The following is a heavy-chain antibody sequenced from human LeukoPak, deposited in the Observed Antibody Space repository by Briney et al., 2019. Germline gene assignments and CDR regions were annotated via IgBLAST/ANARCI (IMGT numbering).Heavy chain of an antibody. CDR1: GYTFTGYY. V-gene: IGHV1-2*02. J-gene: IGHJ4*02. D-gene: IGHD3-22*01. CDR3: KVIVEVIERSDY. Sequence: ASVKVSCKASGYTFTGYYMHWVRQAPGQGLEWMGWINPNSGGTNYAQKFQGRVTMTRDTSISTAYMELSRLRSDDTAVYYCKVIVEVIERSDYWGQGTLVTVSS. CDR2: INPNSGGT.